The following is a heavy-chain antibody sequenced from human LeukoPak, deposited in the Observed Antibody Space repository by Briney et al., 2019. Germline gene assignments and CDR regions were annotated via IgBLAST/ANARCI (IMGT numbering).Heavy chain of an antibody. CDR2: ISVYNGNK. CDR3: ASPNSSTPKVYYYGMDV. D-gene: IGHD6-13*01. Sequence: ASVKVSCKASGYTFNSYGITWVRQAPGQGLEWMGWISVYNGNKNYAQKFQGRVTMTTDTSTSTAYMEVRSLRSDDTAVYYCASPNSSTPKVYYYGMDVWGQGTTVTVSS. J-gene: IGHJ6*02. CDR1: GYTFNSYG. V-gene: IGHV1-18*01.